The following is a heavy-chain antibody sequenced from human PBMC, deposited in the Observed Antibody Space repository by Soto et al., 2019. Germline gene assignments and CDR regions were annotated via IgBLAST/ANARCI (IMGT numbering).Heavy chain of an antibody. CDR3: ASGWFGEFVYYFDY. J-gene: IGHJ4*02. V-gene: IGHV1-18*01. CDR1: GYTFTSYG. D-gene: IGHD3-10*01. CDR2: VSAYNGNT. Sequence: GASVKVSCKASGYTFTSYGISWGRQAPGQGREWRGGVSAYNGNTNYAQKLQGRVTMTTDTSTSTAYMELRSLGSDDTAVYYCASGWFGEFVYYFDYWGQGSLVTVSS.